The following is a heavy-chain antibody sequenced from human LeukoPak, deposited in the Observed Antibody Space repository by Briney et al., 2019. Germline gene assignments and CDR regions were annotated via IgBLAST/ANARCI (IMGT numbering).Heavy chain of an antibody. CDR1: GGSFSGYY. D-gene: IGHD3-10*01. Sequence: SETLSLTCAVYGGSFSGYYWSWIRQPPGKGLEWIGEINHSGSTNYNPSLKSRVTISVDTSKNQFSLKLSSVTAADTAVYYCARGLGAPFYYFDYWGQGTLVTVSS. V-gene: IGHV4-34*01. J-gene: IGHJ4*02. CDR2: INHSGST. CDR3: ARGLGAPFYYFDY.